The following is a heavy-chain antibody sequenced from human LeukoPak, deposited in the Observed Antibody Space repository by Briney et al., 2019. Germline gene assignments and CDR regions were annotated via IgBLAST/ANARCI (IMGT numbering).Heavy chain of an antibody. J-gene: IGHJ5*02. Sequence: GASVKVSCKASGYTFTSYDINWVRQATGQGLEWMGWMNPNSGNTGYAQKFQGRVTMTRNTSIITAYMELSSLRSEDTAVYYCARASGWPNNWFDPWGQGTLVTVSS. V-gene: IGHV1-8*01. CDR2: MNPNSGNT. D-gene: IGHD6-19*01. CDR3: ARASGWPNNWFDP. CDR1: GYTFTSYD.